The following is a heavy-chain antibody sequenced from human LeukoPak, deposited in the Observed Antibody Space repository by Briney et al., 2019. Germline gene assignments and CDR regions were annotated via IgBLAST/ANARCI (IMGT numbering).Heavy chain of an antibody. Sequence: GGSLRLSCAVSGFTFSSYWMSWVRQAPGKGLEWVANIKEDGSEKYYVDSVKGRFTISRDNAKNSLFLQMNSLRVEDTAVYFCARGGPTGAIDDWGQGTLVTVSS. CDR2: IKEDGSEK. D-gene: IGHD3-16*01. CDR3: ARGGPTGAIDD. J-gene: IGHJ4*02. CDR1: GFTFSSYW. V-gene: IGHV3-7*01.